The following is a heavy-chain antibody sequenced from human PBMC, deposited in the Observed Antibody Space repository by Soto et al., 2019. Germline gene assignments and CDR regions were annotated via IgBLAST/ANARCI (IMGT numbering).Heavy chain of an antibody. D-gene: IGHD5-12*01. J-gene: IGHJ4*02. CDR3: ARAQASGPTDY. CDR2: ISPYKGNT. CDR1: GYTFSSIG. V-gene: IGHV1-18*01. Sequence: GAVKVSCKASGYTFSSIGISWVRQAPGQGLEWMGWISPYKGNTHYAQGLQGRVTMTTDTSTSTAYMELRSLRSDDTAVYYCARAQASGPTDYWGQGTLVTVSS.